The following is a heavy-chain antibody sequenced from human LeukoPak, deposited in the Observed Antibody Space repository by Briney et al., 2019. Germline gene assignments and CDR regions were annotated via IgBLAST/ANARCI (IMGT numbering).Heavy chain of an antibody. CDR1: GFNVNSYW. J-gene: IGHJ5*02. D-gene: IGHD6-25*01. Sequence: GGSLRLSCEASGFNVNSYWMHWVRQAPGKGLVWVSLIRIDGSDTDYADSVRGRFTTSRDNAKNALYLQVDSLRVEDTAIYYCARDRGEGTPLDPWGQGTLVTVSS. V-gene: IGHV3-74*01. CDR3: ARDRGEGTPLDP. CDR2: IRIDGSDT.